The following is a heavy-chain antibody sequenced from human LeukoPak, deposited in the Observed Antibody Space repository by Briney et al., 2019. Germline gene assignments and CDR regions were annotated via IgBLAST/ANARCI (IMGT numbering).Heavy chain of an antibody. CDR2: ISSDGSRI. V-gene: IGHV3-74*01. CDR1: GFTFSSYW. J-gene: IGHJ4*02. CDR3: ARGRGNNYGFFDY. D-gene: IGHD5-18*01. Sequence: GGSLRLACAASGFTFSSYWMHWVRQAPGKGLVWVSRISSDGSRIYYADSVKGRFTISIDNAKNTLYLQMNSLRAEDRAVYYCARGRGNNYGFFDYWGQGILVTVSS.